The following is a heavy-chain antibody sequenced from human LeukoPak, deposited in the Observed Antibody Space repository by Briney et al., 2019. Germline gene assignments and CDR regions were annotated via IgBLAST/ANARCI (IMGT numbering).Heavy chain of an antibody. D-gene: IGHD2-21*01. CDR3: AKRAVTTAGDLWFDP. CDR1: GGSINNNY. CDR2: IYSSGST. Sequence: SETLSLTCTVSGGSINNNYWGWIRQPPGKGLEWLGYIYSSGSTTYNPSLESRLTISIDTSKNHFSQKLSSVTAADTAVYYCAKRAVTTAGDLWFDPWGQGTLVTVSS. V-gene: IGHV4-59*08. J-gene: IGHJ5*02.